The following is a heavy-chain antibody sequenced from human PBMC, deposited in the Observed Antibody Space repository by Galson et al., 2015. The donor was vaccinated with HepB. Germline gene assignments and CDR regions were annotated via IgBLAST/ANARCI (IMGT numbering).Heavy chain of an antibody. D-gene: IGHD1-26*01. CDR1: GYTLTELS. J-gene: IGHJ4*02. V-gene: IGHV1-24*01. CDR2: FDPEDGET. CDR3: ATDLVGAHNFDY. Sequence: SVKVSCKVSGYTLTELSMHWVRQAPGKGLEWMGGFDPEDGETIYAQKFQGRVTMTEDTSTDTAYMELSSLRSEDTAVYYCATDLVGAHNFDYWGQGTLVTVSS.